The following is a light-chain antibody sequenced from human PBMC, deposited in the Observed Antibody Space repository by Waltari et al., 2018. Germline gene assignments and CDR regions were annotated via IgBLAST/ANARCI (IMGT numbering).Light chain of an antibody. CDR2: GAT. CDR3: QQYDSSRGMYT. V-gene: IGKV3-20*01. CDR1: QSVTSSY. Sequence: EIVLTQSPGTLYLSPGERATLPCRASQSVTSSYIAWYQQKPGQAPRLLIYGATSGSTGVPYRFSGSGSGTDFILTISTLEPEDFAVYYCQQYDSSRGMYTFGQGTKLEI. J-gene: IGKJ2*01.